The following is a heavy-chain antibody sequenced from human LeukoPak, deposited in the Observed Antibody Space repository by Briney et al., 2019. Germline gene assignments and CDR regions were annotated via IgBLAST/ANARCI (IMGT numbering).Heavy chain of an antibody. CDR1: GYTFTSYG. Sequence: ASVKVSCKASGYTFTSYGISWVRQAPGQGLEWMGWISAYNGNTNYAQKLQGRVTMTTDTFTSTAYMELRSLRSDDTAVYYCARANVLLWFGEFDYWGQGTLVTVSS. J-gene: IGHJ4*02. D-gene: IGHD3-10*01. CDR3: ARANVLLWFGEFDY. V-gene: IGHV1-18*04. CDR2: ISAYNGNT.